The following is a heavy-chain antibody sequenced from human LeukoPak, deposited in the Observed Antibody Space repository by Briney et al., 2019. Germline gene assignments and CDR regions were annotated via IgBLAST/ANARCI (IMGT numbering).Heavy chain of an antibody. V-gene: IGHV2-70*11. J-gene: IGHJ2*01. Sequence: SGPALVKPTQTLTLTCTFSGFSLTTRGMCVSWIRQPPGKALEWLARIDWDDDKYYSTSLKTRLTISKDTSKNQVVLTMTNMDPVDTATYYCARMTRSGANYWYFDLWGRGTLVTVSS. CDR3: ARMTRSGANYWYFDL. CDR1: GFSLTTRGMC. D-gene: IGHD1-26*01. CDR2: IDWDDDK.